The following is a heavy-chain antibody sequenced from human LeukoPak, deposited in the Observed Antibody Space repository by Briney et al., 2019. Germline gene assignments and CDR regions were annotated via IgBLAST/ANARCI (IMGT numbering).Heavy chain of an antibody. V-gene: IGHV1-46*01. CDR2: INPSDGKT. J-gene: IGHJ4*02. D-gene: IGHD3-10*01. CDR1: GYTFTNYY. CDR3: ARDSGERGSGSYLIAY. Sequence: ASVKVSCKASGYTFTNYYMHWVRQAPGQGLEWMGIINPSDGKTNYAQKFQGRVTMTRDTSISTAYMELSRLRSDDTAVYYCARDSGERGSGSYLIAYWGQGTLVTVSS.